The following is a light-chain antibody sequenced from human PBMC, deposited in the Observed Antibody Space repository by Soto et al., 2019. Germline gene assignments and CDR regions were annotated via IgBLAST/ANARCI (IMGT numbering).Light chain of an antibody. V-gene: IGKV1-5*03. Sequence: DIQMTQSPSTLCASVGDRVTITCRASQSISSWLAWYQQKPGKAPKLLIYKASSLESGVPSRFSGSGSGTEFTLTISSLQPDDFATYYCQQYNSYAWTFGQGTKVDI. CDR3: QQYNSYAWT. CDR2: KAS. CDR1: QSISSW. J-gene: IGKJ1*01.